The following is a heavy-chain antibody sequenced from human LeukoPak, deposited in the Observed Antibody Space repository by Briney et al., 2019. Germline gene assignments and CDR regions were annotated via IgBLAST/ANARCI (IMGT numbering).Heavy chain of an antibody. V-gene: IGHV1-18*01. CDR1: GYTFTSYG. CDR3: ARIGLRFLEWLLSDRDDAFDI. Sequence: ASVKVSCKASGYTFTSYGISWVRQAPGQGLEWMGWISAYNGNTNYAQKLQGRVTMTTDTSTSTAYMELRSLRSDDTAVYYCARIGLRFLEWLLSDRDDAFDIWGQGTMVTVSS. D-gene: IGHD3-3*01. CDR2: ISAYNGNT. J-gene: IGHJ3*02.